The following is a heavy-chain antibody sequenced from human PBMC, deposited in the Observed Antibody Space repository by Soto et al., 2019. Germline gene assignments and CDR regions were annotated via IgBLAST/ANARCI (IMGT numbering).Heavy chain of an antibody. V-gene: IGHV4-39*01. CDR1: GGSISTSRSY. J-gene: IGHJ5*02. Sequence: SETLSLTCSVSGGSISTSRSYWAWIRQPPGKGLEWLANIFYSGSTFYNPSLASRVSVSVDTSKNEFSLKLRSVTAADTAVYYCARQPTTGDTDFWFDPWGQGTLVTVSS. CDR2: IFYSGST. CDR3: ARQPTTGDTDFWFDP. D-gene: IGHD2-21*01.